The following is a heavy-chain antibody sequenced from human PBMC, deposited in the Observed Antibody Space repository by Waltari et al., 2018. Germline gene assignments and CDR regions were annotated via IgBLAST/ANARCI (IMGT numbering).Heavy chain of an antibody. V-gene: IGHV4-34*01. CDR3: AKGRLWFGDLRS. CDR2: INHLGST. CDR1: GGSFSAYH. Sequence: QLHPQQWGAGLLKPSETLSLTCNIFGGSFSAYHWTWIRQSPGKGLELIGEINHLGSTNYNPSLKSRVTISLDTSKNEFALKLDSVTAADTAVYFCAKGRLWFGDLRSWGQGTQVTVSS. J-gene: IGHJ4*02. D-gene: IGHD3-10*01.